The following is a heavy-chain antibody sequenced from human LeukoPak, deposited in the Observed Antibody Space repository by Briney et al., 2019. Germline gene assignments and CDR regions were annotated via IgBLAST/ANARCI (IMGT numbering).Heavy chain of an antibody. Sequence: SETLSLTCTVSGGSISSSDYYWGWIRQPPGKELEWIGTIYYSGSTSYNPSLKSRVTISVDTSKNQFSLKLSSVTAADTAVYYCARAEGMDVWGQGTTITVSS. CDR1: GGSISSSDYY. CDR2: IYYSGST. CDR3: ARAEGMDV. J-gene: IGHJ6*02. V-gene: IGHV4-39*02.